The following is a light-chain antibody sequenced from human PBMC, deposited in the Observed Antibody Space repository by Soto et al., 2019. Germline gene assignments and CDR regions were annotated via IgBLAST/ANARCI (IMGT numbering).Light chain of an antibody. CDR2: GAS. Sequence: DIQMTQSPSSLSASVGDRVTITCRASQSISSYLNWYQQKPGKAPKLLIYGASTLQGGVPSRFSGSGSATDFTLTISSLQHEDFATYYCQQTYGTPPTFGQGTKVDIK. V-gene: IGKV1-39*01. CDR3: QQTYGTPPT. CDR1: QSISSY. J-gene: IGKJ1*01.